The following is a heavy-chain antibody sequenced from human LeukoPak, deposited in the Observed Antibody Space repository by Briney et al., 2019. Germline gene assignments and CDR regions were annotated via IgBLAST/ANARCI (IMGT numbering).Heavy chain of an antibody. J-gene: IGHJ5*02. Sequence: ASVRDSCKASGYTFTGHYMHWVRQAPGQGLEWMGRINPNGGGTKYAQKFQGRVTMTRDTSISTAYMELRSLRSDDTAIYYCARALKEVATIYTKWLDPWRRASKVTVSS. CDR2: INPNGGGT. CDR1: GYTFTGHY. V-gene: IGHV1-2*06. D-gene: IGHD5-24*01. CDR3: ARALKEVATIYTKWLDP.